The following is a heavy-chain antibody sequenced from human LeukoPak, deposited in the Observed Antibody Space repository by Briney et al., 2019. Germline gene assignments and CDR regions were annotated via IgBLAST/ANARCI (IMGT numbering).Heavy chain of an antibody. CDR2: INSDGSST. Sequence: PGGSLRLSCAASGFTFSSYWMHWVRQAPGKGLVWVSRINSDGSSTSYADSVKGRFTISRDNAKNTLYLQMNSLRAEDTAVYYCARDGSGSYYNPNYYYYGMDVWGQGTTVTVSS. J-gene: IGHJ6*02. CDR1: GFTFSSYW. CDR3: ARDGSGSYYNPNYYYYGMDV. D-gene: IGHD3-10*01. V-gene: IGHV3-74*01.